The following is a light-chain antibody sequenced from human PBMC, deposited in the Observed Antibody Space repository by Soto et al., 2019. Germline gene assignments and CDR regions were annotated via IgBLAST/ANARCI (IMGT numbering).Light chain of an antibody. Sequence: SYELTQPPSVSVSTGQTARLTCSGDTLPRQYPYSYQQKPGQAPVLIINKNSERPSGIPERFSGSTSGTTVTLTISGVQAEDEADYYCQSADSSGAYVFGTGTKVTVL. J-gene: IGLJ1*01. CDR2: KNS. V-gene: IGLV3-25*02. CDR3: QSADSSGAYV. CDR1: TLPRQY.